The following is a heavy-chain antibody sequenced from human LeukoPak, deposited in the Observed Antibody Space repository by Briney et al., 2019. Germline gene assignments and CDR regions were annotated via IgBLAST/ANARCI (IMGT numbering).Heavy chain of an antibody. Sequence: GGSLRLSCAASGFTFSSYVMSWVRQAPGKGLEWVSAISGSGDHIYYADSVKGRFTISRDKSKNTLYLQMNSLRADDTAVYYCTRSTEGSMGFDYWGQGTLVTVSS. CDR1: GFTFSSYV. CDR3: TRSTEGSMGFDY. CDR2: ISGSGDHI. D-gene: IGHD3-16*01. J-gene: IGHJ4*02. V-gene: IGHV3-23*01.